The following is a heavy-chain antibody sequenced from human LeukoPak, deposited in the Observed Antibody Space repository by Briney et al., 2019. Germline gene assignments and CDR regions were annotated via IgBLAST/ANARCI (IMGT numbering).Heavy chain of an antibody. D-gene: IGHD3-9*01. V-gene: IGHV3-21*01. CDR3: AIVGYYDISPGYIPYGIDV. Sequence: GGSLRLSCAASGFTLSSYSMKWVRQAPGKGLEWVSSISSSSSYIYYADSVKGRFTISRDNAKNSLYLQMNSLRAEDTAVYYCAIVGYYDISPGYIPYGIDVWGQGTTVTVSS. CDR1: GFTLSSYS. CDR2: ISSSSSYI. J-gene: IGHJ6*02.